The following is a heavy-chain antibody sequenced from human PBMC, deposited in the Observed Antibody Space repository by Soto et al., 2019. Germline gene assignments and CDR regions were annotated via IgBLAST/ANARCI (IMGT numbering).Heavy chain of an antibody. CDR1: GGSFSGYY. CDR3: ARRSGYYYYYYGMDV. CDR2: IDHSGST. Sequence: SETLSPTCAVYGGSFSGYYWSGIRQPPGKGLEWIGEIDHSGSTNYNPSLKSRVTISVDTSKNQFSLKLSSVTAADTAVYYCARRSGYYYYYYGMDVWGQGTTVTVSS. V-gene: IGHV4-34*01. J-gene: IGHJ6*02. D-gene: IGHD3-3*01.